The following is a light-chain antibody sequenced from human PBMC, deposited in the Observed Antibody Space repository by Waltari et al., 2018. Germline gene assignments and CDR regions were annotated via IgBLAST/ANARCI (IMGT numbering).Light chain of an antibody. CDR3: QQYGSSVLT. V-gene: IGKV3-20*01. J-gene: IGKJ4*01. CDR1: QSVNNNY. CDR2: GPS. Sequence: IVLKQSPGTLSLSPGERATLSCRASQSVNNNYLAWYQQKPGQSPRLLIYGPSDRATGIPDRFSGSGSGTDFTLTISGLEPEDFAVYYCQQYGSSVLTFGGGTKVEI.